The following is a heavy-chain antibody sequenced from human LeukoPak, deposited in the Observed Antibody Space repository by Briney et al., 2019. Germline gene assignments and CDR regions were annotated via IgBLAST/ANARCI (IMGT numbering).Heavy chain of an antibody. CDR3: ARVENDWKYAYYYYYMDV. V-gene: IGHV4-38-2*02. J-gene: IGHJ6*03. CDR2: ISHSGST. D-gene: IGHD1-7*01. CDR1: GYSISSGYS. Sequence: SETLSLTCTVSGYSISSGYSWGWIRQPPGKGLEWIASISHSGSTYYNPSLKSRVTISVGTSQNQFSLKLGSVTAADTAVYFCARVENDWKYAYYYYYMDVWGKGTTVTVSS.